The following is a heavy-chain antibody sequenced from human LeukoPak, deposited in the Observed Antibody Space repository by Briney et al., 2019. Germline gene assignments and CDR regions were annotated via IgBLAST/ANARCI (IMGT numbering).Heavy chain of an antibody. CDR2: IWYDGSNK. V-gene: IGHV3-33*01. CDR3: ARGIQLSDY. CDR1: GFTFSSYG. J-gene: IGHJ4*02. Sequence: GGSLRLSCAASGFTFSSYGMHWVRQAPGKGLEWVAVIWYDGSNKYYADSVKGRFTIFRDNSKNTLFLQMNSLRAEDTAVFYCARGIQLSDYWGQGTLVTVSS. D-gene: IGHD5-18*01.